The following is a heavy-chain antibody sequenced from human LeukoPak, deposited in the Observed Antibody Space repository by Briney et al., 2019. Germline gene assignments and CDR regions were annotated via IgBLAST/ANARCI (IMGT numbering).Heavy chain of an antibody. CDR2: ISAYNGDT. Sequence: ASVKVSCKASGYTFTSYGISWVRQAPGQGLEWMGWISAYNGDTNYAQKLQGRVTMTTDTSTSTAYMELRSLRSDDTAVYYCARDPDIAVVPAPTNFDYWGQGTLVTVSS. V-gene: IGHV1-18*01. CDR1: GYTFTSYG. J-gene: IGHJ4*02. D-gene: IGHD2-2*01. CDR3: ARDPDIAVVPAPTNFDY.